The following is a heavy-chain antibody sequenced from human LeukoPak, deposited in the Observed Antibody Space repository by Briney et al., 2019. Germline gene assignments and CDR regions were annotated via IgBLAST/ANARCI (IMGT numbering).Heavy chain of an antibody. CDR1: GYTFTSYG. D-gene: IGHD3-22*01. Sequence: ASVKVSCKASGYTFTSYGISWVRQAPGQGLEWMGWISAYNGNTNYAQKLQGRVTMTTDTSTSTAYMELRSLRSDDTAVYYCARASSSSLTYYYDSAPWGQGTLVTASS. CDR2: ISAYNGNT. J-gene: IGHJ5*02. V-gene: IGHV1-18*01. CDR3: ARASSSSLTYYYDSAP.